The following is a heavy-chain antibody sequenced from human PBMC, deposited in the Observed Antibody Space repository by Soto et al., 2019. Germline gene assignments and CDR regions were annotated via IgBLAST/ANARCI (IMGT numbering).Heavy chain of an antibody. CDR3: ARNHLGATPYGMDV. Sequence: QVQLVQSGAEEKKPGASVKVSCKASGYTFTSYGLHWVRQAPGQRLEWMGWINAGNGNTKYSQKFQGRVTITRDTSASTVYVGLSSLRSEDTAVYYCARNHLGATPYGMDVGGQGTTVTASS. CDR2: INAGNGNT. V-gene: IGHV1-3*05. CDR1: GYTFTSYG. D-gene: IGHD1-26*01. J-gene: IGHJ6*02.